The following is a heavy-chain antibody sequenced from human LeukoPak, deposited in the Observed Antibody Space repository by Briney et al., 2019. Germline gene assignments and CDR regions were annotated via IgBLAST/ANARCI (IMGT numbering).Heavy chain of an antibody. CDR1: GYTFTSYG. V-gene: IGHV1-18*01. CDR2: ISAYNGNT. D-gene: IGHD2-15*01. CDR3: ARTRVVVAATEYYYGMDV. J-gene: IGHJ6*02. Sequence: ASVKVSCKASGYTFTSYGISWVRQAPGQGLEWMGWISAYNGNTNYAQKFQGRVTITADESTSTAYMELSSLRSEDTAVYYCARTRVVVAATEYYYGMDVWGQGTTVTVSS.